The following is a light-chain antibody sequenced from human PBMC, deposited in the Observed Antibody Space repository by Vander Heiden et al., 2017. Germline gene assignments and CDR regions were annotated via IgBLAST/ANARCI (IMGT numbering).Light chain of an antibody. J-gene: IGLJ2*01. CDR3: YSTDSSGNHRV. CDR1: ALPKKY. V-gene: IGLV3-10*01. CDR2: EDS. Sequence: SYELTQPPSVSVFAGQPARITCPGDALPKKYAYWSQQKSDQTPVLVIYEDSKRPSGIPERFSGSSSGTMATLTISGAQVEDEADYYCYSTDSSGNHRVFGGGTKLTVL.